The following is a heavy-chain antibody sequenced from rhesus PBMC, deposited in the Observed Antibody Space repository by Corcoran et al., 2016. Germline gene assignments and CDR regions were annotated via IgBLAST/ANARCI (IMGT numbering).Heavy chain of an antibody. D-gene: IGHD5-12*01. V-gene: IGHV4-160*01. Sequence: QVQLQQWGEGLVKPSETLSLTCAVYGGSVSGSWWGWIRQPPGQGLEWIGRIRSGGSTNYNPSLKSRVTISIDTSKNQFSLKLSSVTAADTAVYYCARLGAGYEADSLDVWGRGVLVTVSS. CDR1: GGSVSGSW. CDR3: ARLGAGYEADSLDV. J-gene: IGHJ5-2*02. CDR2: IRSGGST.